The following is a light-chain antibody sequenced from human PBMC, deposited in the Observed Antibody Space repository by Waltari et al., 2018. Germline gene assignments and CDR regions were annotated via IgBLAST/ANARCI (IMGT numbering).Light chain of an antibody. J-gene: IGKJ2*03. CDR1: QSFSSS. Sequence: DIQMTQSPSSLSASVGDSVTITCRASQSFSSSLAWYQQKPWKAPKILIYSASSLPSGVPWRLSGSKSGTDFTLTISSLQTEDIASYYCKQYYSDPYSFGQGTKVEIK. V-gene: IGKV1-27*01. CDR3: KQYYSDPYS. CDR2: SAS.